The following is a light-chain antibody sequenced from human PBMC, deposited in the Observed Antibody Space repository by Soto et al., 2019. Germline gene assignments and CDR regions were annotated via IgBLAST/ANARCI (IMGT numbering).Light chain of an antibody. Sequence: IVLTQSPGTLSLSPGERATLSCRASQSVSSSYLAWYQQKPGQAPRLLIYGASSRATGIPDRFSGSGSGTDFTLTISRLEPEDFAVYYCQQYGSSLLTLGGGTKVEIK. V-gene: IGKV3-20*01. J-gene: IGKJ4*01. CDR2: GAS. CDR3: QQYGSSLLT. CDR1: QSVSSSY.